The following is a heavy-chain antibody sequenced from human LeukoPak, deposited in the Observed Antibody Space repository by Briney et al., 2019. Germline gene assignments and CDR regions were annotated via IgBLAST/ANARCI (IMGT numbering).Heavy chain of an antibody. CDR3: ARDRAQLWRDLDY. CDR2: ISGSGGST. D-gene: IGHD5-18*01. Sequence: GGSLRLSCAASGFTFSSYAMSWVRQAPGKGLEWVSAISGSGGSTYYADSVKGRLSISRDNSKSTLFLQMNSLRVEDTAVYYCARDRAQLWRDLDYWGQGTLVTVSS. CDR1: GFTFSSYA. V-gene: IGHV3-23*01. J-gene: IGHJ4*02.